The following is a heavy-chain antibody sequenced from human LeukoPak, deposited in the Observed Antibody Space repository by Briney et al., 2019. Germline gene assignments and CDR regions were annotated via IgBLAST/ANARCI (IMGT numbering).Heavy chain of an antibody. CDR3: ATQGATDREVEY. J-gene: IGHJ4*02. Sequence: PSETLSLTCTVSGGSISSGSYYWGWIRQPPGKGLEWIGNIYYSGSTHYNPSLKSRVTISADTSKNQFSLKLSSVTAADTAVYYCATQGATDREVEYWGQGNLVTVSS. V-gene: IGHV4-39*01. CDR1: GGSISSGSYY. CDR2: IYYSGST. D-gene: IGHD1-26*01.